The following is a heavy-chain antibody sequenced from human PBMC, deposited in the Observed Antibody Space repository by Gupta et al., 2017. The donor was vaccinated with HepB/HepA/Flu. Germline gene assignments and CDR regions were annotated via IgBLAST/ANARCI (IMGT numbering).Heavy chain of an antibody. CDR3: ARSGDRSGNYVRYFQF. CDR1: GFTFTTSD. V-gene: IGHV3-48*03. J-gene: IGHJ4*01. Sequence: VQVVESGGALLQPGGSLTLSCPTSGFTFTTSDMNWVRQLPRKGLVLLSFISSCGVTIYYTDAVNGLFPISRDTAKNSLYFQINSLGAEDTGIYYCARSGDRSGNYVRYFQFWGHGTLVTVSS. D-gene: IGHD3-22*01. CDR2: ISSCGVTI.